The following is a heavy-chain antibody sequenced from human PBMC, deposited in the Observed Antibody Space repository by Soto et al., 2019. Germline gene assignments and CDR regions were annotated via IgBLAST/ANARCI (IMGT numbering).Heavy chain of an antibody. D-gene: IGHD1-7*01. J-gene: IGHJ4*02. CDR3: AREYGVTGTPFDY. CDR1: EGTFSSYP. Sequence: SVKVSGKASEGTFSSYPISWVRQAPGQGLEWMGGIIPIFGTANYAQKFQGRVTITADESTNTAYMELSSLRSEDTAVYYCAREYGVTGTPFDYWGQGTLVTVSS. V-gene: IGHV1-69*13. CDR2: IIPIFGTA.